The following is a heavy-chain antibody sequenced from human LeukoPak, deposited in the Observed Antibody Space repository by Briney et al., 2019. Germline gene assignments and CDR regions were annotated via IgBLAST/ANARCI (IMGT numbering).Heavy chain of an antibody. D-gene: IGHD4-23*01. V-gene: IGHV3-21*04. CDR1: GFTFSSYS. Sequence: GGSLRLSCAASGFTFSSYSMNWVRQAPGKGLEWVSSISSSSSYIYYADSVKGRFTISRDNAKNSLYLQMNSLRAEDTALYYCAKVFYGGNSAAYFDYWGQGTLVTVSS. J-gene: IGHJ4*02. CDR3: AKVFYGGNSAAYFDY. CDR2: ISSSSSYI.